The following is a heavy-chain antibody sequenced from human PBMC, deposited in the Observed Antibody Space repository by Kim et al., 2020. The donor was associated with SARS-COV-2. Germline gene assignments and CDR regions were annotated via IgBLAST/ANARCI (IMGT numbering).Heavy chain of an antibody. CDR2: IYTSGST. V-gene: IGHV4-61*02. CDR1: GGSISSGSYY. D-gene: IGHD3-9*01. J-gene: IGHJ6*02. Sequence: SETLSLTCTVSGGSISSGSYYWSWIRQPAGKGLEWIGRIYTSGSTNYNPSLKSRVTISVDTSKNQFSLKLSSVTAADTAVYYCAGLTAPGGYYYYYGMDVWGQGTTVTVSS. CDR3: AGLTAPGGYYYYYGMDV.